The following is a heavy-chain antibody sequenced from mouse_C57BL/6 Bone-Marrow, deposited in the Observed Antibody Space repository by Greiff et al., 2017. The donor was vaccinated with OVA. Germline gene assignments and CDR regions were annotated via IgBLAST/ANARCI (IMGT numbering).Heavy chain of an antibody. V-gene: IGHV1-81*01. J-gene: IGHJ4*01. CDR3: ARGSYSNYNAMDY. CDR1: GYTFTSYG. Sequence: VQLQQSGAELARPGASVKLSCKASGYTFTSYGISWVKQRTGQGLEWIGEIYPRSGNTYYNEKFKGKATLTADKSSSTAYMELRSLTSEDSAVYFCARGSYSNYNAMDYWGQGTSVTVSS. CDR2: IYPRSGNT. D-gene: IGHD2-5*01.